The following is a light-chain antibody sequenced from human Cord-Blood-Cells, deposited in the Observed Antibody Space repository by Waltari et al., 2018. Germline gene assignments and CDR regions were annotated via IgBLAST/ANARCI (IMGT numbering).Light chain of an antibody. CDR3: AAWDDSLSFV. CDR2: RNN. CDR1: SSNIGSNY. J-gene: IGLJ3*02. Sequence: QSVLTQPPSASGTPGQRVTIPCSASSSNIGSNYVYWYQQLPGTAPKLLIYRNNQRPSGVPDRFSGSKSGTSASLAISGLRSEDEADYYCAAWDDSLSFVFGGGTKLTVL. V-gene: IGLV1-47*01.